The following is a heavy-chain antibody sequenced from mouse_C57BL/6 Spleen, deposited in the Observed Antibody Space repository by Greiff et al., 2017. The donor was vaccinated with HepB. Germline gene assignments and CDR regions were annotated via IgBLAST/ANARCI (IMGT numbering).Heavy chain of an antibody. CDR2: IYPGDGDT. CDR1: GYAFSSSW. D-gene: IGHD2-2*01. V-gene: IGHV1-82*01. J-gene: IGHJ3*01. Sequence: QVQLKQSGPELVKPGASVKISCKASGYAFSSSWMNWVKQRPGKGLEWIGRIYPGDGDTNYNGKFKGKATLTADKSSSTAYMQLSSLTSEDSAVYFCAREGYGYGSFAYWAKGLWSLSLQ. CDR3: AREGYGYGSFAY.